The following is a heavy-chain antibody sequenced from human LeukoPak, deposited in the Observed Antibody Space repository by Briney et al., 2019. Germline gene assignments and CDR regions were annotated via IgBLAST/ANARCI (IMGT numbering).Heavy chain of an antibody. CDR3: AKAAYYDILTGYNDY. Sequence: GGSLRLSCAASGFTFSSYAMSWVRQAPGKGLEWVSAISGSGGSTYHADSVKGRFTISRDNSKNTLYLQMNSLRAEDTAVYYCAKAAYYDILTGYNDYWGQGTLVTVSS. D-gene: IGHD3-9*01. V-gene: IGHV3-23*01. CDR1: GFTFSSYA. J-gene: IGHJ4*02. CDR2: ISGSGGST.